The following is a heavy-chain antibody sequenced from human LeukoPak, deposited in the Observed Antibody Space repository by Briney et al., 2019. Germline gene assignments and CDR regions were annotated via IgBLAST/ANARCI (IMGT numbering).Heavy chain of an antibody. CDR3: AREFRIPAARAYSFDS. Sequence: SETLSLTCSVSGGSIGRYYWNWIRQPPGKGLEWIGSSHYSGSTNYNPSLKSRVSISVDASKNQFSLKLSSVTAADTAVYYCAREFRIPAARAYSFDSWGQGTLVTVFS. CDR2: SHYSGST. J-gene: IGHJ4*02. V-gene: IGHV4-59*01. CDR1: GGSIGRYY. D-gene: IGHD6-25*01.